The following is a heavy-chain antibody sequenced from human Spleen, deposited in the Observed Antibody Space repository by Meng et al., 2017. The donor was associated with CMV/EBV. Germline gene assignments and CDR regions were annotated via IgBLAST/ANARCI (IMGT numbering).Heavy chain of an antibody. V-gene: IGHV4-34*01. J-gene: IGHJ4*02. Sequence: QVQLQQWGAGLLKPSETLSLACAVYGGSFINYYYTWIRQPPGKGLEWIGYIHHSGSAYYNPSLKSRVSISVDTSKNQFSLNLNSMTAADTAVYYCASFDHIPRRNYFDYWGQGTLVTVSS. CDR1: GGSFINYY. CDR3: ASFDHIPRRNYFDY. CDR2: IHHSGSA. D-gene: IGHD2-21*01.